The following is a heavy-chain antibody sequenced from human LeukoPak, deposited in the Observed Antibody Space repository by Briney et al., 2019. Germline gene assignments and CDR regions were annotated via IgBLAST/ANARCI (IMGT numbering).Heavy chain of an antibody. CDR2: VSGDGDTT. J-gene: IGHJ4*02. D-gene: IGHD2/OR15-2a*01. CDR3: AKGNNSLSFNFDY. V-gene: IGHV3-43*02. Sequence: GSLRLSCAASGFHFRDFSMHWVRQVPWKGLEWVSLVSGDGDTTHYADSVKGRFTISRDNNKNSLFLQMNSLRVEDTAFYYCAKGNNSLSFNFDYWGQGALVTVSS. CDR1: GFHFRDFS.